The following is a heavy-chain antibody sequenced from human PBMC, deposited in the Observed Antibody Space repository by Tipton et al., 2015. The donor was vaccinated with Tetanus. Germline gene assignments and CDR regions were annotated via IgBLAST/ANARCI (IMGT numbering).Heavy chain of an antibody. CDR2: IYFEGST. Sequence: TLSLTCTVSGASISDKKYYWGWIRQAPGKGLEWIASIYFEGSTYYSPSLRSRLTIDVDTSQNLFSLRLASVTAADTAVYYCARRLYGYWFDPWGQGAPVTVSS. D-gene: IGHD2/OR15-2a*01. J-gene: IGHJ5*02. V-gene: IGHV4-39*02. CDR1: GASISDKKYY. CDR3: ARRLYGYWFDP.